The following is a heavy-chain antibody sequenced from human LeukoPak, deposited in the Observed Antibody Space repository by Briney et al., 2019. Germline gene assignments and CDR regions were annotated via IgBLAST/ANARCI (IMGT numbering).Heavy chain of an antibody. CDR3: ARDLLIGGYYFTPYDY. J-gene: IGHJ4*02. CDR1: GFTVSSNY. D-gene: IGHD3-3*01. V-gene: IGHV3-48*01. CDR2: ISSSSSTI. Sequence: GGSLRLSCAASGFTVSSNYMSWVRQAPGKGLEWVSYISSSSSTIYYADSVKGRFTISRDNAKNSLYLQMNSLRAEDTAVYYCARDLLIGGYYFTPYDYWGQGTLVTVSS.